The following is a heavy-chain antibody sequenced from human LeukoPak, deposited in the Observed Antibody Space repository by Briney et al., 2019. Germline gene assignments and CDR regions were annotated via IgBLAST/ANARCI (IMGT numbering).Heavy chain of an antibody. D-gene: IGHD3-10*01. CDR2: ISGSGGSI. V-gene: IGHV3-23*01. Sequence: GGSLRLSCAASGFTFSSYVMSWVRQAPGKGLEWVSAISGSGGSIYYADSVKGRFTISRDNAKNSLYLQMNSLRAKDTAVYYCATGPDFTVVRGVMVYWGQGTLVTVSS. CDR1: GFTFSSYV. CDR3: ATGPDFTVVRGVMVY. J-gene: IGHJ4*02.